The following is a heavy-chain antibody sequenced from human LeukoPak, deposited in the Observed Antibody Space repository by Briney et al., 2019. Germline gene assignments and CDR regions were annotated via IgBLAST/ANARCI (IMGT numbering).Heavy chain of an antibody. CDR3: ARLNRWLGYYFDY. V-gene: IGHV4-34*01. D-gene: IGHD4-23*01. CDR1: GGSFSGYY. Sequence: PSETLSLTCAVYGGSFSGYYWSWIRQPPGKGLEWIGEIKHSGSTNYNPSLKSRVTISVDTSKNQFSLKLSSVTAADTAVYYCARLNRWLGYYFDYWGQGTLVTVSS. CDR2: IKHSGST. J-gene: IGHJ4*02.